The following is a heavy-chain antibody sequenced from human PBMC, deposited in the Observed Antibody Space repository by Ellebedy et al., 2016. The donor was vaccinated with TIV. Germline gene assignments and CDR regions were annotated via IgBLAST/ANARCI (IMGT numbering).Heavy chain of an antibody. CDR3: ARSGLYCSGGSCYDY. D-gene: IGHD2-15*01. CDR1: GYTLTELS. J-gene: IGHJ4*02. V-gene: IGHV1-24*01. CDR2: FDPEDGET. Sequence: ASVKVSCXVSGYTLTELSMHWVRQAPGKGLEWMRGFDPEDGETIYAQKFQGRVTMTEDTSTDTAYMELSSLRSEDTAMYYCARSGLYCSGGSCYDYWGQGTLVTVSS.